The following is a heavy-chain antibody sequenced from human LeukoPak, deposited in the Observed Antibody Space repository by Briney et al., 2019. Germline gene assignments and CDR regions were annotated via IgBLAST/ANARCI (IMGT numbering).Heavy chain of an antibody. D-gene: IGHD3-10*01. CDR2: IYTSGST. Sequence: PSETLSLTCTVSGGSISSYYWSWIRQPAGKGLEWIGRIYTSGSTNYNPSLKSRVTMSVDPSKNQFSLKLSSVTAADTAVYYCASGMVRGVYYYYYMDVWGKGTTVTVSS. J-gene: IGHJ6*03. CDR1: GGSISSYY. CDR3: ASGMVRGVYYYYYMDV. V-gene: IGHV4-4*07.